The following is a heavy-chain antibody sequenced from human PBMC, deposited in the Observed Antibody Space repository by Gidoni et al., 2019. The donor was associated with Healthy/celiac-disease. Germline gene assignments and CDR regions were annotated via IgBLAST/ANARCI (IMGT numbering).Heavy chain of an antibody. D-gene: IGHD3-3*01. CDR3: ARDKLGRLEY. CDR2: IWYDGSNK. V-gene: IGHV3-33*01. Sequence: QVQLVAFGGGVVQPGRSLIPSCEASGFTFSSYGMHWVRQAPGKGLEWVAVIWYDGSNKYYADSVKGRFTISRDNSKNTLYLQMNSLRAEDTAVYYCARDKLGRLEYWGQGTLVTVSS. J-gene: IGHJ4*02. CDR1: GFTFSSYG.